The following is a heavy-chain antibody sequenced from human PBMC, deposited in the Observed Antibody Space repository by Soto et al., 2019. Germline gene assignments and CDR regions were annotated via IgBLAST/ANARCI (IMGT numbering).Heavy chain of an antibody. D-gene: IGHD7-27*01. V-gene: IGHV4-59*01. CDR2: IYYSGST. CDR1: GGSISSYY. J-gene: IGHJ3*02. Sequence: SETLSLTCTVSGGSISSYYWSWIRQPPGKGLEWIGYIYYSGSTNYNPSLKSRVTISVDTSKNQFSLKLSSVTAADTAVYYCARDMLLTGDAFDIWGQGTMVTVSS. CDR3: ARDMLLTGDAFDI.